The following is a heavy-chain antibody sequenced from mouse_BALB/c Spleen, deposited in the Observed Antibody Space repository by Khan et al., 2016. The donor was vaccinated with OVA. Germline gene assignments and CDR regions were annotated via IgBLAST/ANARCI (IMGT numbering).Heavy chain of an antibody. CDR2: ISSGGDYT. Sequence: DVMLVESGGDLVKPGGSLKLSCAASGFTFSSYSMSWVRQTPDKRLEWVATISSGGDYTYYPDSVTGRFTISRDNAKNTLYLQMSSLKSEDTAMYYCASHLTGSFAYWGQGTLVTVSA. J-gene: IGHJ3*01. CDR3: ASHLTGSFAY. CDR1: GFTFSSYS. D-gene: IGHD4-1*01. V-gene: IGHV5-6*02.